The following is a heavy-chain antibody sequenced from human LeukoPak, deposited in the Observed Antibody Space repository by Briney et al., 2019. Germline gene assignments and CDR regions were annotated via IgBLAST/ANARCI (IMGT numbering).Heavy chain of an antibody. Sequence: SETLSLTCTGSGGSISGYYWSWIRQPPGKGLDWLGYIYYTGSTNYNPSLKRRVTISVDTSKNHFSLRLSSVTAADTAVYYCASRVSYSGGFQYWGQGTLVTVSS. D-gene: IGHD1-26*01. V-gene: IGHV4-59*01. J-gene: IGHJ4*02. CDR1: GGSISGYY. CDR2: IYYTGST. CDR3: ASRVSYSGGFQY.